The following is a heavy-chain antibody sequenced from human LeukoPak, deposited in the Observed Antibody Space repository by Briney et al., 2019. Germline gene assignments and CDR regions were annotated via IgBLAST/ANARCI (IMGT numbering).Heavy chain of an antibody. CDR3: ARAGEAGYNWNRWFDP. CDR2: INWNGGST. Sequence: GGSLRLSCAASGFTFDDYGMSWVRQAPGKGLEWVSGINWNGGSTGYADSVKGRFTISRDNAKNSLYLQMNSLRAEDTALYYCARAGEAGYNWNRWFDPWGQGTLVTVSS. J-gene: IGHJ5*02. CDR1: GFTFDDYG. D-gene: IGHD1-20*01. V-gene: IGHV3-20*04.